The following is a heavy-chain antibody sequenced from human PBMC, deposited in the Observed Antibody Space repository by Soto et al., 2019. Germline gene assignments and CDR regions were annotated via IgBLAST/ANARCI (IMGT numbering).Heavy chain of an antibody. Sequence: LRLSCAASGFTFSSYDMHWVRQATGKGLEWVSAIGTAGDTYYPGSVKGRFTISGENAKNSLYLQMNSLRAGDTAVYYCARSVSNYYDSSGYGTFDYWGQGTLVTVSS. CDR3: ARSVSNYYDSSGYGTFDY. CDR2: IGTAGDT. D-gene: IGHD3-22*01. J-gene: IGHJ4*02. V-gene: IGHV3-13*01. CDR1: GFTFSSYD.